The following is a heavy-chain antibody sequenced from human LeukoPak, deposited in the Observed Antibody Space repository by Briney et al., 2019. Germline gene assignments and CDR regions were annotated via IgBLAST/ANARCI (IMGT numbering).Heavy chain of an antibody. V-gene: IGHV4-59*01. Sequence: SETLSLTCTVSGDSISSYYWSWIRQPPGQGLEWIGYIYYSGSTNYNPSLKSRVTISVDTSKNQFSLKLSSVTAADTAVYYCARTGGTIPDYWGQGTLVTVSS. CDR2: IYYSGST. CDR1: GDSISSYY. D-gene: IGHD1-26*01. J-gene: IGHJ4*02. CDR3: ARTGGTIPDY.